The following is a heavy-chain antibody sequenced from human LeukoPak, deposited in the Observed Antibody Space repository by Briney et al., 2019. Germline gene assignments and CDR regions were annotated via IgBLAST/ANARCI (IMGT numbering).Heavy chain of an antibody. Sequence: PGGSLRLSCAASGFTFDDYTMHWVRQAPGRGLEWVSSITWNSGSIGYADSVKGRFSISRDNAKNSLYLQMISLRAEDMALYYCARGSYYRGYFDYWGQGALVTVSS. CDR3: ARGSYYRGYFDY. D-gene: IGHD1-26*01. J-gene: IGHJ4*02. V-gene: IGHV3-9*03. CDR2: ITWNSGSI. CDR1: GFTFDDYT.